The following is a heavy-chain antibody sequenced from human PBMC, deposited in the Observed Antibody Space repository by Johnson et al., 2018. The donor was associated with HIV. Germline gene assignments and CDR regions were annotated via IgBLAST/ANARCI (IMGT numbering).Heavy chain of an antibody. D-gene: IGHD4-11*01. J-gene: IGHJ3*02. CDR3: AKDLSRPTLNAFDI. V-gene: IGHV3-30-3*01. Sequence: QVQLVESGGGVAQPGRSLRLSCAASGFTFSFYAMHWVRQAPGKGLEWVALILYDGSNKYYADSVKGRFTISRDNSKNTLYLQMNSLRAEDTAIYYCAKDLSRPTLNAFDIWGQGTMVTVSS. CDR2: ILYDGSNK. CDR1: GFTFSFYA.